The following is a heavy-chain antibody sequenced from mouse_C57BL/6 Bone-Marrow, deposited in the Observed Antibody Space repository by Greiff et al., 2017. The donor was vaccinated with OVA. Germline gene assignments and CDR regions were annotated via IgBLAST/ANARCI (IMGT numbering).Heavy chain of an antibody. D-gene: IGHD2-10*02. CDR3: TAYGNCDD. V-gene: IGHV14-4*01. CDR1: GFNIKDDY. Sequence: VQLQQSGAELVRPGASVKLSCTASGFNIKDDYMHWVKQRPEQGLEWIGWIDPENGDTEYASKFQGKATITADTSSNTAYLQLSSLASEDTAVYSCTAYGNCDDWGQGTTLTVSS. J-gene: IGHJ2*01. CDR2: IDPENGDT.